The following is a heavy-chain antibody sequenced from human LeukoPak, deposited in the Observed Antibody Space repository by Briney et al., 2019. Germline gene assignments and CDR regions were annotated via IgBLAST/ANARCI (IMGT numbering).Heavy chain of an antibody. CDR3: ARGHNYATVSYMDV. D-gene: IGHD4-17*01. CDR1: GYTLTEIY. V-gene: IGHV1-24*01. CDR2: SDPEDSET. Sequence: SSVKVSCKVAGYTLTEIYMQWVRQAPARGREWMGASDPEDSETSYAQNFQGRVTMTGDTSTDATYMELSSLRSEDTAVYYCARGHNYATVSYMDVWGKGTTVPVSS. J-gene: IGHJ6*03.